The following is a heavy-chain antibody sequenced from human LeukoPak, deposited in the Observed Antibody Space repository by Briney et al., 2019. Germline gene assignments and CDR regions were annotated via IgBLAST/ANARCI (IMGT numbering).Heavy chain of an antibody. D-gene: IGHD3-10*01. Sequence: SETLSLTCAVSGGSISSNSYYWGWIRQPPGKGLEWIGSIYYSGSTYYNPSLKSRVTISVDTSKNQFSLKLSSVTAADTAVYYCARHRFRGNWFDPWGQGTLVTVSS. J-gene: IGHJ5*02. CDR1: GGSISSNSYY. CDR3: ARHRFRGNWFDP. V-gene: IGHV4-39*01. CDR2: IYYSGST.